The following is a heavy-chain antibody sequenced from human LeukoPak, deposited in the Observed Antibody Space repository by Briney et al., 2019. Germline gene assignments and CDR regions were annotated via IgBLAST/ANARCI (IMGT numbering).Heavy chain of an antibody. CDR2: VYHSGST. D-gene: IGHD4-17*01. Sequence: SETLSLTCTVAGASISSESYYWGWIRQPPGKGLEWIGAVYHSGSTSYNPSLKSRVTISLDTSKNQFSLHLSSVTAADTAVYYCARVLYGDYGNWFDPWGQGTLVTVSS. CDR3: ARVLYGDYGNWFDP. V-gene: IGHV4-39*07. J-gene: IGHJ5*02. CDR1: GASISSESYY.